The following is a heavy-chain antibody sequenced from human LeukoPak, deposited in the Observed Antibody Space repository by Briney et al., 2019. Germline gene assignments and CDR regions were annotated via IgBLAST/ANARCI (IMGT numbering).Heavy chain of an antibody. V-gene: IGHV4-61*05. J-gene: IGHJ3*02. CDR1: GGSISSSSYY. Sequence: SETLSLTCTVSGGSISSSSYYWGWIRQPPGKGLEWIGYIYYSGSTNYNPSLKSRVTISVDTSKNQFSLKLSSVTAADTAVYYCASGRSRHDSSGYGAFDIWGQGTMVTVSS. CDR2: IYYSGST. CDR3: ASGRSRHDSSGYGAFDI. D-gene: IGHD3-22*01.